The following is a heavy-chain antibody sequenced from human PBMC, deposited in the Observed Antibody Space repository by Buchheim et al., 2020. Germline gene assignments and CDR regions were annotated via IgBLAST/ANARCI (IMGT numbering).Heavy chain of an antibody. CDR3: ANGGNSGAWGY. CDR1: GFTISSYS. V-gene: IGHV3-21*06. CDR2: ISTGSDYI. D-gene: IGHD4-23*01. J-gene: IGHJ4*02. Sequence: EVQLVESGGGLVKPGGSLRLSCVASGFTISSYSMIWVRQAPGKGLEWVSSISTGSDYISYADSVQGRFTISRHTANNSLFLEMHSLRAEDTALYYCANGGNSGAWGYWRQGT.